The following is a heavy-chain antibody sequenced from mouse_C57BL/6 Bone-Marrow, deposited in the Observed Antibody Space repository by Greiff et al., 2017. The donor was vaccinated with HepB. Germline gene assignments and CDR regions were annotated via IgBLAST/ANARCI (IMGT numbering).Heavy chain of an antibody. CDR2: IWSGGST. CDR3: ARRVYYGNYAWFAY. D-gene: IGHD2-1*01. Sequence: VQLKESGPGLVQPSQSLSITCTVSGFSLTSYGVHWVRQSPGKGLEWLGVIWSGGSTDYNAAFISRLSISKDNSKSQVFFKMNSLQADDTAIYYCARRVYYGNYAWFAYWGQGTLVTVSA. J-gene: IGHJ3*01. V-gene: IGHV2-2*01. CDR1: GFSLTSYG.